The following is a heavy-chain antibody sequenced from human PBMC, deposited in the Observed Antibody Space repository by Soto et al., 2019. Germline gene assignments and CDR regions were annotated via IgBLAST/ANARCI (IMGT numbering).Heavy chain of an antibody. D-gene: IGHD3-16*01. CDR1: GYTFTNYQ. CDR2: MNPKDNDT. J-gene: IGHJ6*02. V-gene: IGHV1-8*01. CDR3: VRSLGFFGGRFFSGLDV. Sequence: GASVKVSCKASGYTFTNYQIQWIRQAPGQGLEWMGRMNPKDNDTTYAQKFWGRVTMTSNTATGTAYMDVSRLRPDDSAVYFCVRSLGFFGGRFFSGLDVCGQGPTVTVYS.